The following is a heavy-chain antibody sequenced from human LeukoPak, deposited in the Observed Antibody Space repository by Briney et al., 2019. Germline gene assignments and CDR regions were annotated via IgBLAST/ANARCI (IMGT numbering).Heavy chain of an antibody. V-gene: IGHV3-7*01. CDR3: ARQPIYEAYFDF. CDR1: GFTFSGRT. CDR2: IKHDGSEK. J-gene: IGHJ4*02. Sequence: GGSLRVSCAASGFTFSGRTMTWVRQARGKGLEWVANIKHDGSEKNFVDSVKGRFTISRDNAENSLFLQMNSLRADDTAVYFCARQPIYEAYFDFWGQGTLVTVSS. D-gene: IGHD3-16*01.